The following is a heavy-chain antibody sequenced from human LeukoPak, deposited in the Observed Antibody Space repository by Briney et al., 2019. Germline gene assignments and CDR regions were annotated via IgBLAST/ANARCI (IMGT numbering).Heavy chain of an antibody. CDR1: GFTFNSHG. CDR2: IWYDGSHK. D-gene: IGHD3-10*01. CDR3: ARGVVRGPRGGYYFDY. Sequence: GSLRLSRAASGFTFNSHGMHWVRQGPGKGLEWVAIIWYDGSHKYYVDSVKGRFTISRDNSKNTLYLQMNSLRAEDTAVYYCARGVVRGPRGGYYFDYWGQGTLVTVSS. V-gene: IGHV3-33*01. J-gene: IGHJ4*02.